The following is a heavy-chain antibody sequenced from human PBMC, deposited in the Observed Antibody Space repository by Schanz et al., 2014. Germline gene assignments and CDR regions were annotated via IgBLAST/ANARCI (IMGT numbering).Heavy chain of an antibody. CDR2: INGSGNAT. D-gene: IGHD5-18*01. CDR1: GFTFATYA. Sequence: EAQLLESGGGLVQPGGSLRLSCAASGFTFATYAMSWVRQAPGKGLEWVAAINGSGNATYYADSVKGRFTISRDNSKNMLYLQINNLRAEDTAVYYCARGTDTAMEHRPFDYWGQGTLVTVSS. J-gene: IGHJ4*02. V-gene: IGHV3-23*01. CDR3: ARGTDTAMEHRPFDY.